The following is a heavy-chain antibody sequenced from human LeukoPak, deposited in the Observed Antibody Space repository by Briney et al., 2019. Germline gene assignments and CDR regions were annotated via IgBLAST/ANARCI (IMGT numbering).Heavy chain of an antibody. CDR2: ISGGGRNT. J-gene: IGHJ6*02. CDR1: GITFSNYV. D-gene: IGHD3-3*01. CDR3: ARVRGSGVFGVVIFNYCGMDV. Sequence: PGGSLRLSCAASGITFSNYVMSWVRQAPGKGLEWVSAISGGGRNTYYAASVKGRFTISRDNSKNMLHLQMNSLRAEDTAVHYCARVRGSGVFGVVIFNYCGMDVWGQGTTVTVSS. V-gene: IGHV3-23*01.